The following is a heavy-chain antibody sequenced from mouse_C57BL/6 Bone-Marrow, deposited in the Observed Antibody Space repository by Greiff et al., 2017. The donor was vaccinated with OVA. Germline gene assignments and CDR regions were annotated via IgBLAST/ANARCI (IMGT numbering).Heavy chain of an antibody. J-gene: IGHJ3*01. CDR1: GYTFTSSW. V-gene: IGHV1-50*01. D-gene: IGHD2-3*01. CDR2: IDPSDSYT. CDR3: ASPLYDGYLGAY. Sequence: QVQLQQSGAELVKPGASVKLSCKASGYTFTSSWMQWVKQRPGQGLEWIGEIDPSDSYTNYNQKFKGKATLTVDTSSSTAYMQLSSLTSEDSAVYYCASPLYDGYLGAYWGQGTLVTVSA.